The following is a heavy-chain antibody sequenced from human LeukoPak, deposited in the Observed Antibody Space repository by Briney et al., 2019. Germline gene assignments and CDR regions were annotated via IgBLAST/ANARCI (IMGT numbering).Heavy chain of an antibody. CDR1: GYTFTSYG. Sequence: ASVKVSCKASGYTFTSYGISWVRQAPGQGLEWMGWISAYNGNTNYAQKLQGRVTMTTDTSTSTAYMELRSLRSDDTAVYYCAIAKVGGPTYYYMDVWGTGTTVTVSS. CDR2: ISAYNGNT. D-gene: IGHD1-26*01. J-gene: IGHJ6*03. CDR3: AIAKVGGPTYYYMDV. V-gene: IGHV1-18*01.